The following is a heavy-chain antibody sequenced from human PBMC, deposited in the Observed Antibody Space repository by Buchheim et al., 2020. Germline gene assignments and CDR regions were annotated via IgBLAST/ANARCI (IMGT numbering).Heavy chain of an antibody. CDR2: IGPKTGDT. CDR3: ARKMGVYYFDY. D-gene: IGHD2-8*02. J-gene: IGHJ4*02. Sequence: QVQLVQSGAEVKKPGASMKVSCKASGYTFIGYYIHWVRRAPGQGLEWMGWIGPKTGDTKYAQKFQGRVTMTRATSINTAYMELSSLTSDDTAVYYCARKMGVYYFDYWGQGTL. CDR1: GYTFIGYY. V-gene: IGHV1-2*02.